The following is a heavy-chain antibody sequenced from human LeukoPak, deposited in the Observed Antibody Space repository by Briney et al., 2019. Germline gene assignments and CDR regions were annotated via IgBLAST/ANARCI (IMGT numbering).Heavy chain of an antibody. V-gene: IGHV3-73*01. CDR3: TRLISTVTTSYYYYMDV. D-gene: IGHD4-17*01. CDR2: IRSKANSYAT. J-gene: IGHJ6*03. Sequence: GGSLRLSCAASGFTFSGSAMHWVRQASGKGLEWVGRIRSKANSYATAYAASVKGRFTISRDDSKNTAYLQMNSLKTEDTAVYYCTRLISTVTTSYYYYMDVWGKGTTVTVSS. CDR1: GFTFSGSA.